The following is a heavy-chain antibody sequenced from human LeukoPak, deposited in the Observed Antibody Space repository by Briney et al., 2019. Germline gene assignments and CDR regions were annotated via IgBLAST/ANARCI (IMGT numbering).Heavy chain of an antibody. D-gene: IGHD3-22*01. Sequence: ASVKVSCKASGYTFTGYYMHWVRQGPGQGLEWMGWINPNSGGTNYAQKFQGRVTMTRDTSISTAYMELSRLSSDDTAVYYCARARGVCRGYYPLFDYWGQGTLVTVSS. J-gene: IGHJ4*02. CDR3: ARARGVCRGYYPLFDY. CDR1: GYTFTGYY. V-gene: IGHV1-2*02. CDR2: INPNSGGT.